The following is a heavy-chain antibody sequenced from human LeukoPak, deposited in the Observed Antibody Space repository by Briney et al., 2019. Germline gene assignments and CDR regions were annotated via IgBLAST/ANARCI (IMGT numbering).Heavy chain of an antibody. CDR2: IWYDGSNK. D-gene: IGHD3-22*01. Sequence: PGGSLRLSCAASGFTFSSYGMHWVRQAPGKGLEWVAVIWYDGSNKYYADSVKGRFTISRDNSKNTLYLQMNSLRAEDTAAYYCAREHDSSGYYTYYFDYWGQGTLVTVSS. CDR1: GFTFSSYG. CDR3: AREHDSSGYYTYYFDY. V-gene: IGHV3-33*01. J-gene: IGHJ4*02.